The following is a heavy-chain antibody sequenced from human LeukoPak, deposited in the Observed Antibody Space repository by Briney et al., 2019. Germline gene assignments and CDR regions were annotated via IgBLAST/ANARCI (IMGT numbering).Heavy chain of an antibody. Sequence: SVTVSFKCSGGTFSIYAISWDRHAPGQGLGSVGGFIPIFGTANYAQKFQGRVTITADESTSTAYMELSSLRSEDTAVYYCARDSPSRGSSHHFDYWGQGTLVTVSS. CDR3: ARDSPSRGSSHHFDY. D-gene: IGHD6-13*01. J-gene: IGHJ4*02. CDR1: GGTFSIYA. V-gene: IGHV1-69*13. CDR2: FIPIFGTA.